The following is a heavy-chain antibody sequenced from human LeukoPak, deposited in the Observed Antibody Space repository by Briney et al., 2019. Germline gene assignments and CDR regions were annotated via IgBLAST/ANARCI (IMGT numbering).Heavy chain of an antibody. D-gene: IGHD2-2*01. V-gene: IGHV4-34*01. CDR2: INHSGST. CDR3: ASSGGDIVVVPAAHLEY. J-gene: IGHJ4*02. CDR1: GGSFSGYH. Sequence: PSETLSLTCAVYGGSFSGYHWSWIRQPPGKGLEWIGEINHSGSTNYNPSLKSRVTISVDTSKNQFSLKLSSVTAADTAVYYCASSGGDIVVVPAAHLEYWGQGTLVTVSS.